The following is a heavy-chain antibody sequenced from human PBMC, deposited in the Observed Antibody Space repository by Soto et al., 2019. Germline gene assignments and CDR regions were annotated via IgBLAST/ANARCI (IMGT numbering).Heavy chain of an antibody. CDR3: ARNGDSSDYRGWFDP. CDR2: IYSGGTT. J-gene: IGHJ5*02. CDR1: GFTVNSNY. V-gene: IGHV3-66*01. D-gene: IGHD3-22*01. Sequence: EVQLVESGGGLVQPGGSLRLSCAASGFTVNSNYMSWVRQAPGKGLEWVSVIYSGGTTYYADSVKGRFTISRDNSKNTLYLQRNSLRAEDTAVYYCARNGDSSDYRGWFDPWGQGTLVTVSS.